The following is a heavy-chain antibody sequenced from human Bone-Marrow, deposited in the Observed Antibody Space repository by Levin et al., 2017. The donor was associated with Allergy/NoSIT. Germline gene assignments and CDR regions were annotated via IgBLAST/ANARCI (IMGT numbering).Heavy chain of an antibody. Sequence: LSLTCAASGFTFSSYSMNWVRQAPGKGLEWVSSISSSSSYIYYADSVKGRFTISRDNAKNSLYLQMNSLRAEDTAVYYCARGRLGYDILTGYYSLAAGFDYWGQGTLVTVSS. J-gene: IGHJ4*02. V-gene: IGHV3-21*01. CDR2: ISSSSSYI. D-gene: IGHD3-9*01. CDR3: ARGRLGYDILTGYYSLAAGFDY. CDR1: GFTFSSYS.